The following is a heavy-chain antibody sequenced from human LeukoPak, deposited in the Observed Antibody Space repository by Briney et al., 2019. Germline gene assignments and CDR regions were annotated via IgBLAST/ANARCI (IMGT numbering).Heavy chain of an antibody. J-gene: IGHJ5*02. Sequence: GGSLRLSCAASGFTFSSYAMSWVRQAPGKGLEWVSAISGSGGGTYYADSVKGRSTISRDNSKNTLYLQMNSLRAEDTAVYYCAKEGGYCSGGSCYNWFDPWGQGTLVTVSS. V-gene: IGHV3-23*01. CDR3: AKEGGYCSGGSCYNWFDP. CDR1: GFTFSSYA. D-gene: IGHD2-15*01. CDR2: ISGSGGGT.